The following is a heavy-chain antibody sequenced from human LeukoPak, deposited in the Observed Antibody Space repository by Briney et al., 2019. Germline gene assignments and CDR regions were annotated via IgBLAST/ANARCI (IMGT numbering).Heavy chain of an antibody. CDR3: ARLPVVPAAIIYYYYYYMDV. J-gene: IGHJ6*03. CDR2: ISSSTSTI. CDR1: GFTFSSYS. V-gene: IGHV3-48*01. D-gene: IGHD2-2*01. Sequence: GGSLRLSCSASGFTFSSYSMNWVRQAPGKGLEWVSYISSSTSTIYYADSVKGRFTISRDNAKNSLYLQMNSLRAEDTAVYYCARLPVVPAAIIYYYYYYMDVWGKGATVTVSS.